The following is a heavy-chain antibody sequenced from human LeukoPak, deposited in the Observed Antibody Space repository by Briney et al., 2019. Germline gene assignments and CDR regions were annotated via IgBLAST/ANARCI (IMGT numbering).Heavy chain of an antibody. V-gene: IGHV3-21*01. CDR2: SSSSSSYI. CDR3: AREGAAGITLPIYFDY. CDR1: GFTFNSSR. D-gene: IGHD3-16*01. J-gene: IGHJ4*02. Sequence: GGSLRLSCATSGFTFNSSRMNWVRQAPGKGLEWVSSSSSSSSYIYYADSVKGRFTISRDNAKNSLYLQMNSLRAEDTAVYYCAREGAAGITLPIYFDYWGQGTLVTVSS.